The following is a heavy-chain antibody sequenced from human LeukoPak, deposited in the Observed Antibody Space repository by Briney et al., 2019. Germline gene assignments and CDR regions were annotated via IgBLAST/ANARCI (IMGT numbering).Heavy chain of an antibody. D-gene: IGHD6-13*01. Sequence: GASVKVSCKASGYTFTGYYTHWVRQAPGQGLEWMGWINPNSGGTNYAQKFQGRVTMTRDTSISTAYMELSRLRSDDTAVYYCARDLPPLGEQQLSQFDYWGQGTLVTVSS. CDR3: ARDLPPLGEQQLSQFDY. J-gene: IGHJ4*02. CDR1: GYTFTGYY. CDR2: INPNSGGT. V-gene: IGHV1-2*02.